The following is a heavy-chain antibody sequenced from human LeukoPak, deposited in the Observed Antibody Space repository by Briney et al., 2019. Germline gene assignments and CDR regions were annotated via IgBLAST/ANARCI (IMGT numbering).Heavy chain of an antibody. V-gene: IGHV3-74*01. J-gene: IGHJ4*02. Sequence: GGSLRLSCTTSGFSFSGYWMHWVRQAPGKGLVWVSRIKSDGSSTTYADSVKGRFTVSRDNSRNTLYLQMNNLRIEDSAVYYCTKAPLMSCTGAFCYPFDSWGQGVLVTVSS. CDR3: TKAPLMSCTGAFCYPFDS. CDR1: GFSFSGYW. D-gene: IGHD2-8*02. CDR2: IKSDGSST.